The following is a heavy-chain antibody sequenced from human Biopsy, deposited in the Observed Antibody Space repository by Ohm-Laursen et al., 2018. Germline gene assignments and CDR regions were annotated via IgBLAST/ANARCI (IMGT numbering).Heavy chain of an antibody. V-gene: IGHV4-59*01. J-gene: IGHJ4*02. D-gene: IGHD2-21*02. Sequence: SETLSLTCIVSGGSISSYYWNWIRQPPGKGLEWIGYIYYSGTTDYSPSLKSRVTISIDESKNQFFLKLSSVTAEDTAVYYCARDDAVTVIRGLYYWGQGALVTVSS. CDR1: GGSISSYY. CDR3: ARDDAVTVIRGLYY. CDR2: IYYSGTT.